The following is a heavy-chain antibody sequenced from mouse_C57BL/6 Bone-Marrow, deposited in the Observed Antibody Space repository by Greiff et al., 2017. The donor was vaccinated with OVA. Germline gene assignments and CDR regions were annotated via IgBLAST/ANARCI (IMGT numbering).Heavy chain of an antibody. CDR1: GYTFTSYG. CDR2: IYPRSGNT. D-gene: IGHD1-1*01. Sequence: QVQLQQSGAELARPGASVKLSCKASGYTFTSYGISWVKQRTGQGLEWIGEIYPRSGNTYYNEKFKGKATLTADKSSSTAYMELRSLTSEDSAVYFCARALYYCGSSYVLWYFDVWGTGTTVTVSS. V-gene: IGHV1-81*01. CDR3: ARALYYCGSSYVLWYFDV. J-gene: IGHJ1*03.